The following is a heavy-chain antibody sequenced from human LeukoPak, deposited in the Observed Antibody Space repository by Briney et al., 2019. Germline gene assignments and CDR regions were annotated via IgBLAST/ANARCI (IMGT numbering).Heavy chain of an antibody. Sequence: SVKVSCKASAYTFTDFHMHWVRQAPGQGLEWMGWINTYSGVTNYAQKFQGRVTMTRDTSLSTAYMELTRLTSDDTAVYYCTRGYSGGEAYWAQGTLVSVSS. J-gene: IGHJ4*02. CDR2: INTYSGVT. V-gene: IGHV1-2*02. CDR3: TRGYSGGEAY. CDR1: AYTFTDFH. D-gene: IGHD5-12*01.